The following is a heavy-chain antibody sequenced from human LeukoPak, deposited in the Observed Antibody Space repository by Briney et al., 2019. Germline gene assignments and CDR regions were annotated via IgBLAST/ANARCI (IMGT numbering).Heavy chain of an antibody. CDR1: GGSISSYY. CDR2: IYYSGST. V-gene: IGHV4-59*01. J-gene: IGHJ6*02. CDR3: ARDRTGTTAYYYGMDV. D-gene: IGHD1-7*01. Sequence: SETLSLTCTVSGGSISSYYWSWIRQPPGKGLEWIGYIYYSGSTNYNSSLKSRVTISVDTSKNQFSLRLSSVTAADTAVYYCARDRTGTTAYYYGMDVWGQGTTVTVSS.